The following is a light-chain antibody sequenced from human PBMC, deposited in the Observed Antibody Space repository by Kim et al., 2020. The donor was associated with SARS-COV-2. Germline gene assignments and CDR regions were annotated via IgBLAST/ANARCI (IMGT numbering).Light chain of an antibody. J-gene: IGLJ2*01. Sequence: TVSGTGSSTKIGADYDVHWCQKLPGTAPTLRIYGHSNRPSGVPARFSGSKSGTSASLAITGLQAEDEADYYCQSYDSSLSAVVFGGGTQLTVL. CDR3: QSYDSSLSAVV. CDR1: STKIGADYD. V-gene: IGLV1-40*01. CDR2: GHS.